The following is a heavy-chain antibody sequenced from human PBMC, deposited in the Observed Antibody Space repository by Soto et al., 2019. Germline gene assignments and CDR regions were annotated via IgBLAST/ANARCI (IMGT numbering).Heavy chain of an antibody. Sequence: LSLTCTVSGGSISSSYWSWILQPPGKGLGWIGYIYYSGSTYYNPSLKSRVTISVDTSKNQFSLKLSSVTAADTAVYYCAREIIAAAGTCAFDIWGQGTMVTVSS. V-gene: IGHV4-59*12. J-gene: IGHJ3*02. D-gene: IGHD6-13*01. CDR2: IYYSGST. CDR3: AREIIAAAGTCAFDI. CDR1: GGSISSSY.